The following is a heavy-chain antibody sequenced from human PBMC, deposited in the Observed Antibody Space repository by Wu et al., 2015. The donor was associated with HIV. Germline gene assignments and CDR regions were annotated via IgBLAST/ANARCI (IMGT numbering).Heavy chain of an antibody. Sequence: VQLFQSGGEVKKPGASVKVACKASGYIFNDFGIHWVRQAPGQGLEWIGWISAQNGNTNYAPKFQGRVTMTSNTSISTAYMELSSLRSEDTAIYYCALIVVVIPPHWGQGTLVTVPS. D-gene: IGHD3-22*01. V-gene: IGHV1-18*01. CDR2: ISAQNGNT. CDR1: GYIFNDFG. CDR3: ALIVVVIPPH. J-gene: IGHJ4*02.